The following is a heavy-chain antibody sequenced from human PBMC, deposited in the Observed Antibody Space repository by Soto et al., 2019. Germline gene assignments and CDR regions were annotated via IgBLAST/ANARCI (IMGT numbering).Heavy chain of an antibody. D-gene: IGHD1-26*01. V-gene: IGHV1-69*13. Sequence: SVKVSCKXSGGTFSSYAISWVRQAPGQGLEWMGGIIPIFGTANYAQKFQGRVTITADESTSTAYMELSSLRSEDTAVYYCARKSPTGRYYYYYYGMDVWGQGTTVTVSS. CDR3: ARKSPTGRYYYYYYGMDV. CDR2: IIPIFGTA. CDR1: GGTFSSYA. J-gene: IGHJ6*02.